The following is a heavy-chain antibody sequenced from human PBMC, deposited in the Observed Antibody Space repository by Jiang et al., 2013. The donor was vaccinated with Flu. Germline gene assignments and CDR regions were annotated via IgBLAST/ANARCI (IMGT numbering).Heavy chain of an antibody. CDR1: GFSLSTSGVG. Sequence: KPTQTLTLTCTFSGFSLSTSGVGVGWIRQPPGKALEWLALIYWDDDKRYSPSLKSRLTITKDTSKNQVVLTMTNMDPVDTATYYCAHRGDSGSYPPTLYFDYWGQGTLVTVSS. CDR3: AHRGDSGSYPPTLYFDY. V-gene: IGHV2-5*02. J-gene: IGHJ4*02. D-gene: IGHD3-10*01. CDR2: IYWDDDK.